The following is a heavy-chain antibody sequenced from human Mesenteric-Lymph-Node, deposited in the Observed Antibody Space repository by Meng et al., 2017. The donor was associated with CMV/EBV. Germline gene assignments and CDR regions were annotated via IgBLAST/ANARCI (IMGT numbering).Heavy chain of an antibody. Sequence: GESLKISCAASGFTFSNYAMSWVRQAPGKGLEWVSAISGRAGSSYYADSVKGRFTISRDYAKNSLYLQMNSLRVEDSAVYYCATTYYDILTGYDRDYWGQGTLVTVSS. V-gene: IGHV3-23*01. CDR1: GFTFSNYA. D-gene: IGHD3-9*01. CDR2: ISGRAGSS. J-gene: IGHJ4*02. CDR3: ATTYYDILTGYDRDY.